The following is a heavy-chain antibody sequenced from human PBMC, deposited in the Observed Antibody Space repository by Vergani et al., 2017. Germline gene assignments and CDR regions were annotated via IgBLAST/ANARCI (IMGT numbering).Heavy chain of an antibody. CDR2: IYYSGST. CDR3: ARTPPQYNWFDP. CDR1: GGSISSYY. J-gene: IGHJ5*02. Sequence: QVQLQESGPGLVKPSETLSLTCPVSGGSISSYYWSWIRQPPGKGLEWIGYIYYSGSTNYNPSLKSRVTISVDTSKNQFSLKLSSVTAADTAVYYCARTPPQYNWFDPWGQGTLVTVSS. V-gene: IGHV4-59*08.